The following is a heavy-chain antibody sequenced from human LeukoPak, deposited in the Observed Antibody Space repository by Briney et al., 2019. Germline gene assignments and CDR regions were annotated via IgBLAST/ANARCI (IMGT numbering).Heavy chain of an antibody. Sequence: GGSLRLSCAASGFTFSDYYMSWIRQAPGKGLEWVSYISSSSSYTNYADSVKGRFTISRDNAKNSLCLQMNSLRAEDTAVYYCARDLRSSTAMVTFDYWGQGSLVTVSA. V-gene: IGHV3-11*06. CDR1: GFTFSDYY. CDR3: ARDLRSSTAMVTFDY. D-gene: IGHD5-18*01. J-gene: IGHJ4*02. CDR2: ISSSSSYT.